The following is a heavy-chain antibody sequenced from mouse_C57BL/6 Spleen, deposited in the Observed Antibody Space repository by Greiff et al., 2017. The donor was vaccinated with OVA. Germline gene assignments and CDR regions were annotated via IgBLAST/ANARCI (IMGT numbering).Heavy chain of an antibody. CDR3: ARRLGYSNYVYFDD. CDR1: GYTFTSYW. CDR2: IDPSDSYP. V-gene: IGHV1-69*01. D-gene: IGHD2-5*01. J-gene: IGHJ2*01. Sequence: QVQLQQPVAELVMPGASVTLSCKASGYTFTSYWMHWVKQRPGHGLEWIGEIDPSDSYPTSNPQFKFKSTLTVDTSSSTAYMQLSSLTSEDSEVYYCARRLGYSNYVYFDDGGKGTTLTVSS.